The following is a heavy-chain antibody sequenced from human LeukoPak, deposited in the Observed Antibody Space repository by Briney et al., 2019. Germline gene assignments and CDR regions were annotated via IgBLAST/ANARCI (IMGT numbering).Heavy chain of an antibody. CDR3: AKATGYLL. CDR2: ISNSDDST. J-gene: IGHJ4*02. CDR1: GFTLSSYS. D-gene: IGHD1-14*01. Sequence: GGSLRLSCAASGFTLSSYSMNWVRQAPGKGLEWVSTISNSDDSTYYADSVKGRFTISRDNSENTLFLRMNSLRAEDTAVYYCAKATGYLLWGQGTLVIVSS. V-gene: IGHV3-23*01.